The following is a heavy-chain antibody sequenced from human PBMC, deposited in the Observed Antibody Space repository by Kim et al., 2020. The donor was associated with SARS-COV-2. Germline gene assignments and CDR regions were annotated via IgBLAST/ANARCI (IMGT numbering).Heavy chain of an antibody. V-gene: IGHV1-24*01. Sequence: ASVKVSCKVSGYTLTELSMHWVRQAPGKGLEWMGGFDPEDGETSYAQKFHGRVTMTEDTSTDTAYMQLSSLRSEDTAVYYCATGAATIPGWFDPWGQGTLVTVSS. CDR2: FDPEDGET. J-gene: IGHJ5*02. CDR3: ATGAATIPGWFDP. CDR1: GYTLTELS. D-gene: IGHD5-12*01.